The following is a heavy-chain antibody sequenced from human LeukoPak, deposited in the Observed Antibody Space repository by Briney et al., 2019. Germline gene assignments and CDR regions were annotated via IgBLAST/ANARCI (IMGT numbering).Heavy chain of an antibody. V-gene: IGHV1-2*02. J-gene: IGHJ4*02. CDR2: INPNSGGT. CDR3: ARGAEMATIEGYFDY. CDR1: GYTFTGYY. Sequence: ASVKVSCKASGYTFTGYYMHWVRQAPGQGLEWMGWINPNSGGTNYAQKFQGRVTMTRDTSIGTAYMELSRLRSDDTAVYYCARGAEMATIEGYFDYWGQGTLVTVSS. D-gene: IGHD5-24*01.